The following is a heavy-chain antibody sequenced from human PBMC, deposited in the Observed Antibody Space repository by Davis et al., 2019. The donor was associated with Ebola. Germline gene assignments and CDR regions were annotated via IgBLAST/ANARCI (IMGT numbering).Heavy chain of an antibody. CDR3: ARGTWVRIAARPNDAFDI. J-gene: IGHJ3*02. CDR1: GFTFSSYA. V-gene: IGHV3-30-3*01. D-gene: IGHD6-6*01. Sequence: GESLKISCAASGFTFSSYAMHWVRQAPGKGLEWVAVISYDGSNKYYADSVKGRFTISRDNSKNTLYLQMNSLRAEDTAVYYCARGTWVRIAARPNDAFDIWGQGTMVTVSS. CDR2: ISYDGSNK.